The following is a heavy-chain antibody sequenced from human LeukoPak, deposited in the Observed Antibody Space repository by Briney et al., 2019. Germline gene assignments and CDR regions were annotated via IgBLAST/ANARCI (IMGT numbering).Heavy chain of an antibody. CDR1: GFTFSNYG. Sequence: GGSLRLSCAASGFTFSNYGMHWVRQAPGKGLEWVSFIRYDRSKKYYADSVKGRFTISRDNSKNTLYLQMNSLRAEDTAVYYCARARYSYGGNPPNHYFDYWGQGTLVTVSS. CDR2: IRYDRSKK. V-gene: IGHV3-30*02. CDR3: ARARYSYGGNPPNHYFDY. D-gene: IGHD5-18*01. J-gene: IGHJ4*02.